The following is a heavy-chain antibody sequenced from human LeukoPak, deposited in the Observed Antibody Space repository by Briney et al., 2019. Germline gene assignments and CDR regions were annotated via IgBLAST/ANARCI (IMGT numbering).Heavy chain of an antibody. CDR3: AKDACSIAARCGGLFDY. CDR1: GFTFSSYN. V-gene: IGHV3-30*18. D-gene: IGHD6-6*01. Sequence: GGSLRLSCAASGFTFSSYNMNWVRQAPGKGLEWVAVISYDGSNKYYADSVKGRFTISRDNSKNTLYLQMNSLRAEDTAVYYCAKDACSIAARCGGLFDYWGQGTLVTVSS. CDR2: ISYDGSNK. J-gene: IGHJ4*02.